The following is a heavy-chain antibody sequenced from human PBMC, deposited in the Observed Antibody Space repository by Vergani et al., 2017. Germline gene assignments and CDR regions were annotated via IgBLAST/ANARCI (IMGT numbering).Heavy chain of an antibody. CDR3: ARSQMATNDFDL. CDR2: ISPYNHKT. V-gene: IGHV1-18*04. CDR1: GSTFLNHP. D-gene: IGHD5-24*01. Sequence: QAQLGQSDSEVKKPGDSVTLSCNTSGSTFLNHPITFFRQAPGQGLEWMGWISPYNHKTLYSQKVEGRVTMTSDTSSSTVFLELRRLTSDDTAIYYCARSQMATNDFDLWGRGTLVTVSS. J-gene: IGHJ4*02.